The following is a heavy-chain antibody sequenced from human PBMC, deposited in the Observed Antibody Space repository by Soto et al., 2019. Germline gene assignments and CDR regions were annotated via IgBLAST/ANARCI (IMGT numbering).Heavy chain of an antibody. J-gene: IGHJ6*03. Sequence: SETLSLTCTVSGGSISSGGYYWSWIRQHPGKGLEWIGYIYYSGSTYYNPSLKSRVTISVDTSKNQFSLKLSSVTAADTAVYYCARLAGGLTYHMDVWGKGTTVTVSS. CDR1: GGSISSGGYY. D-gene: IGHD3-10*01. V-gene: IGHV4-31*03. CDR3: ARLAGGLTYHMDV. CDR2: IYYSGST.